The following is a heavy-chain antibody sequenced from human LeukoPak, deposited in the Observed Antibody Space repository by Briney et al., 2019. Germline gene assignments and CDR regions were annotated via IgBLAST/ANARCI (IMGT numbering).Heavy chain of an antibody. CDR1: GFTFSGHA. CDR3: AREPRDYSGGWFDP. Sequence: GGSLRLSCAASGFTFSGHAIHWVRQAPGKGLEWVAAISYDGSDKYYSESVKGRSIISRDNSNNMVYLLMDNLGAEDTAVYFCAREPRDYSGGWFDPWGQGTLVTVSS. J-gene: IGHJ5*02. D-gene: IGHD1-26*01. CDR2: ISYDGSDK. V-gene: IGHV3-30-3*01.